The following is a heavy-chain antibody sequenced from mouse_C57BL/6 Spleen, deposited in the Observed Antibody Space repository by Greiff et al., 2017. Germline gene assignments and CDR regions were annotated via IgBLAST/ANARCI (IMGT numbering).Heavy chain of an antibody. CDR2: ISYDGSN. D-gene: IGHD1-1*01. CDR3: ARDQGDYGSSSWFAY. CDR1: GYSITSGYY. J-gene: IGHJ3*01. V-gene: IGHV3-6*01. Sequence: VQLKESGPGLVKPSQSLSLTCSVTGYSITSGYYWNWIRQFPGNKLEWMGYISYDGSNNYNPSLKNRISITRDTSKNQFFLKLNSVTTEDTATYYCARDQGDYGSSSWFAYWGQGTLVTVSA.